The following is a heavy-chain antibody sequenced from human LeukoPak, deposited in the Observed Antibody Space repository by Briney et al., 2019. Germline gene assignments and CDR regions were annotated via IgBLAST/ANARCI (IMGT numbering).Heavy chain of an antibody. CDR3: ARGDTYYYDSSGYSPPFDY. CDR1: GFTFSSYA. Sequence: GGSLRLSCAASGFTFSSYAMHWVRQAPGKGLEWVAVISYDGSNKYYADSVKGRFTISRDNSKDTLYLQMNSLRAEDTAVYYCARGDTYYYDSSGYSPPFDYWGQGTLVTVSS. J-gene: IGHJ4*02. V-gene: IGHV3-30-3*01. D-gene: IGHD3-22*01. CDR2: ISYDGSNK.